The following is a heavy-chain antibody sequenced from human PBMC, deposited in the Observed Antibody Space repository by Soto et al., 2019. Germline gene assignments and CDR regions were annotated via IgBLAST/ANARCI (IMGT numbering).Heavy chain of an antibody. Sequence: EVPLLESGGGLVQPGGSLRLSCAASGFTFSSYAMRWVRQAPVKGLEWVSAISGSGGSTYYADSVKGRFTISRDNSKNALYLQMNSLRAEYTAVYYCARRGSGSYYDYWGQGTLVTVSS. J-gene: IGHJ4*02. CDR3: ARRGSGSYYDY. CDR1: GFTFSSYA. V-gene: IGHV3-23*01. D-gene: IGHD1-26*01. CDR2: ISGSGGST.